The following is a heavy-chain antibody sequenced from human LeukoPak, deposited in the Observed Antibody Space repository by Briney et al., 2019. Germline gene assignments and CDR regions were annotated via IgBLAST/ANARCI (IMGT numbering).Heavy chain of an antibody. J-gene: IGHJ6*03. CDR2: IKQDGSEK. CDR1: GFTFSSYW. D-gene: IGHD4/OR15-4a*01. V-gene: IGHV3-7*01. Sequence: GGSLRLSCAASGFTFSSYWMSWVRQAPGKGLEWVANIKQDGSEKYYVDSVKGRFTISRDNAKNSLYLQMNSLRAEDTAVYYCARRQRAMVPRNYYYYMDVWGKGTTVTVSS. CDR3: ARRQRAMVPRNYYYYMDV.